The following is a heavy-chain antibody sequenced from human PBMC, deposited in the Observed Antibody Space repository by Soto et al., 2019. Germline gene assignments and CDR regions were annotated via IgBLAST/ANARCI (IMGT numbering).Heavy chain of an antibody. D-gene: IGHD5-12*01. CDR3: ARDRGGYDRLYYYHGMDV. V-gene: IGHV3-11*06. Sequence: PGGSLRLSCAASGFTFSDYYMSWIRQAPGKGLEYISYISSSSGSTNYADSVKGRFTISRDNAKNSLYLQMSSLRAEDTAMYYCARDRGGYDRLYYYHGMDVWGQGTTVTVSS. CDR2: ISSSSGST. J-gene: IGHJ6*02. CDR1: GFTFSDYY.